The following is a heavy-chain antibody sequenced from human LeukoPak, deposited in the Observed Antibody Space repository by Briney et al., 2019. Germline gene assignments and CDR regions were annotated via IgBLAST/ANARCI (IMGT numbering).Heavy chain of an antibody. CDR3: ARVGDYYDSSGIWLDY. D-gene: IGHD3-22*01. J-gene: IGHJ4*02. Sequence: ASVKVSCKASGYTFTGYYMHWVRQAPGQGLEWMGWINPNSGGTNYTQKFQGRATMTRDTSISTAYMELSRLRSDDTAVYYCARVGDYYDSSGIWLDYWGQGTLVTVSS. CDR2: INPNSGGT. CDR1: GYTFTGYY. V-gene: IGHV1-2*02.